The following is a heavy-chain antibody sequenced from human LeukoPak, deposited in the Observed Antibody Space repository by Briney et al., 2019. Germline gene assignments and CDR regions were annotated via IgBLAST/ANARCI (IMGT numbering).Heavy chain of an antibody. CDR1: GFTFSSYD. CDR2: IGTLGDT. D-gene: IGHD3-22*01. Sequence: GGPRRLSCAASGFTFSSYDMHWVRQATGKGLEWVSAIGTLGDTDYPDSVKGRFTISRENAKNSVYLQMNNLRAGDTAVYYCARGRNSNYYDSSGYYPYWGQGTLVTVSS. CDR3: ARGRNSNYYDSSGYYPY. V-gene: IGHV3-13*01. J-gene: IGHJ4*02.